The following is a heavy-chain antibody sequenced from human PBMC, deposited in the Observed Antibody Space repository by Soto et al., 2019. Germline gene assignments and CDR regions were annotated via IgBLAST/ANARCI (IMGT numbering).Heavy chain of an antibody. V-gene: IGHV4-34*01. D-gene: IGHD2-8*01. Sequence: QVQLQQWGAGLLKPSETLSLTCAVYGGSFSGYYWSWIRQPPGKGLEWIGEINHSGSTNYNPSLKSRVNISVDTSKNQFSLKLSSVTAADTAVYYCARGHIVLMVYAATSNFFDYWGQGTLVTVSS. CDR1: GGSFSGYY. CDR2: INHSGST. J-gene: IGHJ4*02. CDR3: ARGHIVLMVYAATSNFFDY.